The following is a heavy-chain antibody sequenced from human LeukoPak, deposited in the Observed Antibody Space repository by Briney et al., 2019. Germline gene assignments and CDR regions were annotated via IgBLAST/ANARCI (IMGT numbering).Heavy chain of an antibody. D-gene: IGHD6-13*01. J-gene: IGHJ6*03. CDR2: INHSGST. CDR3: ARRFTEYSSSWHRPYYYYYYYMDV. Sequence: SETLSLTCAVYGGSFSGYYWSWIRQPPGKGLEWIGEINHSGSTNYNPSLKSRVTISVDTSKNQFSLKLSSVTAADTAVYYCARRFTEYSSSWHRPYYYYYYYMDVWGKGTTVTISS. CDR1: GGSFSGYY. V-gene: IGHV4-34*01.